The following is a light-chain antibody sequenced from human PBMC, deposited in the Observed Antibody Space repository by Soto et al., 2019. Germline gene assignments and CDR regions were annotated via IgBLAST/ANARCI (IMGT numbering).Light chain of an antibody. CDR3: HSYTSSTTYV. J-gene: IGLJ1*01. V-gene: IGLV2-14*01. CDR1: SSDVGGYNY. Sequence: QSALTQPASVSGSPEQSITISCTGTSSDVGGYNYVSWYQQHPGKAPKLMIYEVNNRPSGVSNRFSGSKSGNTASLTISGLQAEDEADYYCHSYTSSTTYVFGTGTKVTVL. CDR2: EVN.